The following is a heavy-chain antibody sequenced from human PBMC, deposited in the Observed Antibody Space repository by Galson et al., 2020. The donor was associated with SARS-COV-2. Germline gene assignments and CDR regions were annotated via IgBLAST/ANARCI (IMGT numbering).Heavy chain of an antibody. D-gene: IGHD3-22*01. CDR1: GFTFSSYA. J-gene: IGHJ6*03. CDR2: ISYDGSNK. CDR3: ARDVLLAYYYDSSGIKSYYYYYMDV. Sequence: GGSLRLSCAASGFTFSSYAMHWVRQAPGKGLEWVAVISYDGSNKYYADSVKGRFTISRDNSKNTLYLQMNSLRAEDTAVYYCARDVLLAYYYDSSGIKSYYYYYMDVWGKGTTVTGSS. V-gene: IGHV3-30*01.